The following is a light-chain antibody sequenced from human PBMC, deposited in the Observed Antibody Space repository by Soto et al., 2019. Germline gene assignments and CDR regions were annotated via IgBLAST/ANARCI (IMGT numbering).Light chain of an antibody. CDR1: SSDVGFYNY. Sequence: GLTQPSSVSESAGQSITISCSGTSSDVGFYNYVSWYQQHPGKAPKLMIYEVSIRPSGVSSRFSASKYGKKAYLTISGIQAEDEADYSCRSYTSSRNIHVLGTGNKVNDL. V-gene: IGLV2-14*01. CDR2: EVS. CDR3: RSYTSSRNIHV. J-gene: IGLJ1*01.